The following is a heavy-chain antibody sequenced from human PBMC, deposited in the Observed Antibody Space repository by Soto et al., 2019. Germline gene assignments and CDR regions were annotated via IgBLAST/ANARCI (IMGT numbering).Heavy chain of an antibody. V-gene: IGHV4-34*01. J-gene: IGHJ6*02. Sequence: PSETLSLTCAVYGGSFSGYYWSWIRQPPGKGLEWIGEINRSGSTNYNPSLKSRVTISVDTSKNQFSLKLSSVTAADTAVYYCARGRVVVVVAATGGASYYGMDVWGQGTTVTVSS. CDR1: GGSFSGYY. CDR3: ARGRVVVVVAATGGASYYGMDV. CDR2: INRSGST. D-gene: IGHD2-15*01.